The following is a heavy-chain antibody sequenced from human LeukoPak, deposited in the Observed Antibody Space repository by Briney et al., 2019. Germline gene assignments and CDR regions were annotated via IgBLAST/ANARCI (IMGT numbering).Heavy chain of an antibody. J-gene: IGHJ3*02. V-gene: IGHV4-59*11. Sequence: SETLSLTCTVSGYSITNHNYWGWIRQPPGKGLEWIGYIYYSGSTNYNPSLKSRVTISVDTSKNQFSLKLSSVTAADTAVYYCAREVPPGIAVAGDAFDIWGQGTMVTVSS. CDR3: AREVPPGIAVAGDAFDI. D-gene: IGHD6-19*01. CDR1: GYSITNHNY. CDR2: IYYSGST.